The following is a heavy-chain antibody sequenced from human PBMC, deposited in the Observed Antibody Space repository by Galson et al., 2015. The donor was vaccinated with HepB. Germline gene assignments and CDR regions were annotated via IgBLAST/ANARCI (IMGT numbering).Heavy chain of an antibody. CDR1: GYNFINYY. V-gene: IGHV1-46*04. D-gene: IGHD3-10*01. J-gene: IGHJ6*02. Sequence: SVKVSCKASGYNFINYYIRWVRQAPGQGLEWMGMINPSGGTTTYSQKLQGRLTMTRYTSTSTVYMELRSLRYEDTAVYFCARGDRGDNYYFHGLDVWGQGTTVTVSS. CDR3: ARGDRGDNYYFHGLDV. CDR2: INPSGGTT.